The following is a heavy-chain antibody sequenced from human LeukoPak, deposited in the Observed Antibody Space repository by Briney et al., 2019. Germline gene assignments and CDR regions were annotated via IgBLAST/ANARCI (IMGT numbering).Heavy chain of an antibody. V-gene: IGHV4-61*02. Sequence: SETLSLTCTLSGGSISSVSYYWTWIRQPAGRGLEWIGRIFNSGSTNSIRSLKSRATISRDTSKNQYSLKGTSVTAAETAVYYCASHLTTVRGVISYRGWFDPWGQGILVTVSS. CDR1: GGSISSVSYY. D-gene: IGHD3-10*01. CDR2: IFNSGST. J-gene: IGHJ5*02. CDR3: ASHLTTVRGVISYRGWFDP.